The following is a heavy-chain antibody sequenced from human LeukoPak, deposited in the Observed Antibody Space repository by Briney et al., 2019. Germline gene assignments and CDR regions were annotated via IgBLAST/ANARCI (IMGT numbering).Heavy chain of an antibody. V-gene: IGHV4-4*07. CDR1: GGSINSYY. D-gene: IGHD3-10*01. J-gene: IGHJ6*02. CDR2: IYTSGST. Sequence: PSETLSLTCTVSGGSINSYYWSWIRQPPGKGLEWIGRIYTSGSTNYNPSLKSRVTMSVDTSKNQFSLKLSSVTAADTAVYYCARDRVRPPYGSGSYYYGMDVWGQGTTVTVSS. CDR3: ARDRVRPPYGSGSYYYGMDV.